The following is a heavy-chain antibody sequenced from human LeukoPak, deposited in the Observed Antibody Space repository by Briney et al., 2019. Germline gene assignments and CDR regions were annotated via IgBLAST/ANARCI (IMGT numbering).Heavy chain of an antibody. V-gene: IGHV3-7*01. CDR2: IKQDGSEK. CDR1: GFTFSSYW. Sequence: GGSLRLSCAASGFTFSSYWMSWVRQAPGKGLEWVANIKQDGSEKYHVDSVKGRFTISRDNAKNSLYLQMNSLRAEDTAVYYCARDYGDYYFDYWGQGTLVTVSS. J-gene: IGHJ4*02. D-gene: IGHD4-17*01. CDR3: ARDYGDYYFDY.